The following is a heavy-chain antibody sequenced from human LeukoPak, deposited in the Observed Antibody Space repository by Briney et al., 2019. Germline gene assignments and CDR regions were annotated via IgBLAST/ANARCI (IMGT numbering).Heavy chain of an antibody. CDR3: ARVSVPIDY. D-gene: IGHD6-19*01. CDR1: GGSISSSSYY. V-gene: IGHV4-39*07. CDR2: IYYSGST. Sequence: PSETLSLTCTVSGGSISSSSYYWGWIRQPPGKGLEWIGSIYYSGSTYYNPSLKSRVTISVDTSKNQFSLKLSSVTAADTAVYYCARVSVPIDYWGQGTLVTVSS. J-gene: IGHJ4*02.